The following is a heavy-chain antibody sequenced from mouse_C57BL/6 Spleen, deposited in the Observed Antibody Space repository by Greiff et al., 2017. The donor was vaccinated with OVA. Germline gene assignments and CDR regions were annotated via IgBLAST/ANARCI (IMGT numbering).Heavy chain of an antibody. CDR3: ARKRGSYGYDLDY. CDR2: IYPGDGDT. V-gene: IGHV1-82*01. D-gene: IGHD2-2*01. Sequence: QVQLQQSGPELVKPGASVKISCKASGYAFSSSWMNWVKQRPGKGLEWIGRIYPGDGDTNYNGKFKGKATLTADKSSSTAYMQLSSLTSEDSAVYFCARKRGSYGYDLDYWGQGTTLTVSS. CDR1: GYAFSSSW. J-gene: IGHJ2*01.